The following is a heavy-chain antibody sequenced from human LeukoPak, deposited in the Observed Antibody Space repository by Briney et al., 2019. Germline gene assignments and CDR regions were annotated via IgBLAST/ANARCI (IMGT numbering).Heavy chain of an antibody. Sequence: SETLSLTCTVSGGSISSYYWSWIRQPPGKGLEWIGYIYTSGSTNYNPSLKSRVTISVDTSKNQFSLKLSSVTAADTAVYYCASLSIAAAFFDPWGQGTLVTVSS. CDR2: IYTSGST. CDR3: ASLSIAAAFFDP. D-gene: IGHD6-13*01. J-gene: IGHJ5*02. V-gene: IGHV4-4*09. CDR1: GGSISSYY.